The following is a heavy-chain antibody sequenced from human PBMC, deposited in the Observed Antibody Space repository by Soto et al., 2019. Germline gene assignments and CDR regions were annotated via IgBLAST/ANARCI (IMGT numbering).Heavy chain of an antibody. CDR3: ARDMIPRYSGYDSSGMDV. V-gene: IGHV3-33*01. CDR2: IWYDGSNK. Sequence: QAQLVESGGGVVQPGRSLRLSCAASGFTFSSYGMHWVRQAPGKGLEWVAVIWYDGSNKYYADSVKGRFTISRDNSKNTLYLQMNSLRAEDTAVYYCARDMIPRYSGYDSSGMDVWGQGTTVTVSS. CDR1: GFTFSSYG. J-gene: IGHJ6*02. D-gene: IGHD5-12*01.